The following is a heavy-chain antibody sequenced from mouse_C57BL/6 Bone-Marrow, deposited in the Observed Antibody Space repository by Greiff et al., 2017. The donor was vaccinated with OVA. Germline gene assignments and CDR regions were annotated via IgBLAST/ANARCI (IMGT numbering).Heavy chain of an antibody. Sequence: EVQVVESGPGLVKPSQSLSLTCSVTGYSITSGYYWNWIRQFPGNKLEWMGYISYDGSNNYNPSLKNRISITRDTSKNQFFLKLNSVTTEDTATYYCARNWDGSYWGQGTLVTVSA. CDR1: GYSITSGYY. CDR2: ISYDGSN. D-gene: IGHD4-1*01. J-gene: IGHJ3*01. CDR3: ARNWDGSY. V-gene: IGHV3-6*01.